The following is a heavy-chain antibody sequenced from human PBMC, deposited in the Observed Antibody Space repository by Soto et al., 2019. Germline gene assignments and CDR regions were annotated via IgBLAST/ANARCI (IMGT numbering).Heavy chain of an antibody. CDR3: ARRQWPSLEAFDI. CDR1: GYSFTSYL. D-gene: IGHD6-19*01. CDR2: IDPSDSYT. J-gene: IGHJ3*02. Sequence: GESLKISCKGSGYSFTSYLISWVRQMPGKGLEWMGRIDPSDSYTNYSPSFQGHVTISADKSISTAYLQWSSLKASDSAMYYCARRQWPSLEAFDIWGQGTMVTVSS. V-gene: IGHV5-10-1*01.